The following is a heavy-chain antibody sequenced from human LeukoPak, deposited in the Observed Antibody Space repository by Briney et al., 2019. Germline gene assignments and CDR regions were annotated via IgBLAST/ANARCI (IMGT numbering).Heavy chain of an antibody. D-gene: IGHD3-3*01. CDR2: ISGDGGST. V-gene: IGHV3-43*02. J-gene: IGHJ4*02. CDR3: AKARGLRFLEWYFDY. Sequence: GGSLRLSCAASGFXFDEYAMHWVRQAPGKGLEWVSLISGDGGSTYYADSLRGRFTISRDNSKNSLYLQMNSLRTEDTALYYCAKARGLRFLEWYFDYWGRGTLVTVSS. CDR1: GFXFDEYA.